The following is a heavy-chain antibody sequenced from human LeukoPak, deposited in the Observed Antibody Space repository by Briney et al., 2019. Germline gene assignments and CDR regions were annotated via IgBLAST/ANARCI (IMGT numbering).Heavy chain of an antibody. J-gene: IGHJ4*02. Sequence: SGPTLVKPTQTLTLTCAFSGFSLNTSGVSVGWIRQPPEKTLEWLALISWTDDQTYSPSLKSRLTITKDTSKNQVVLTMTNMDPVDTATYYCAQTMTVFGVLGSDYRGQGTLVTVSS. CDR2: ISWTDDQ. V-gene: IGHV2-5*01. CDR1: GFSLNTSGVS. D-gene: IGHD3-3*01. CDR3: AQTMTVFGVLGSDY.